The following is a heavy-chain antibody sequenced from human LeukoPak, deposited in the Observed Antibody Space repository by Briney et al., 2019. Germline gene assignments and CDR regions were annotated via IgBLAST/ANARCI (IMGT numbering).Heavy chain of an antibody. D-gene: IGHD3-22*01. J-gene: IGHJ4*02. Sequence: GASVKVSCKASGYTFTGYYMHWVRQAPGQRLEWMGWINPNSGGTNYAQKFQGRVTMTRDTSISTAYMELSRLRSDDTAVYYCARGRRITMIVVVNYLNYWGQGTLVTVSS. CDR1: GYTFTGYY. CDR2: INPNSGGT. CDR3: ARGRRITMIVVVNYLNY. V-gene: IGHV1-2*02.